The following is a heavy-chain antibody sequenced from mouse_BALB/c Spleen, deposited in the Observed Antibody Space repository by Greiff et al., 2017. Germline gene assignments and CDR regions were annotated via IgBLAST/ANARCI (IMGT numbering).Heavy chain of an antibody. CDR1: GYTFTSYY. CDR3: TRKKDYDYAFDY. Sequence: QVQLQQSGAELVKPGASVKLSCKASGYTFTSYYMYWVKQRPGQGLEWIGEINPSNGGTNFNEKFNSKATLTVDKSSSTAYMQLSSLTSEDSAVYYCTRKKDYDYAFDYWGQGTTLTVSS. D-gene: IGHD2-4*01. J-gene: IGHJ2*01. V-gene: IGHV1S81*02. CDR2: INPSNGGT.